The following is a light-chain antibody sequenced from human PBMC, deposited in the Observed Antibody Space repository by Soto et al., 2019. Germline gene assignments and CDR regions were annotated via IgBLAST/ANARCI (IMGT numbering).Light chain of an antibody. CDR2: GAS. CDR1: QSVSSTF. Sequence: EIVWTQSPGTLSLTPGERATLSCRASQSVSSTFLAWYQQKPGQAPKVLIYGASTRATGIPDRFSSSGSGTDFTLTISRLEPEDFAMYYCQQYESSRTFGQGTKVEMK. V-gene: IGKV3-20*01. CDR3: QQYESSRT. J-gene: IGKJ1*01.